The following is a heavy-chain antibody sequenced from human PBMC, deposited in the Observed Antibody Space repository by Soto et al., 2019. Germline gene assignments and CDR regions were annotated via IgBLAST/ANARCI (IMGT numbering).Heavy chain of an antibody. CDR3: ARDVPYSYGRRFDS. V-gene: IGHV4-61*01. CDR2: MYYSGRT. J-gene: IGHJ4*02. CDR1: GDSVNRAPYY. Sequence: QVQLQESGPGLVKPSETLSLTCSVSGDSVNRAPYYWSWIRQPPGKGLEWIGYMYYSGRTNYNPSLRSRVTISIDTSKNQFSLKLSSATAADTAVYYCARDVPYSYGRRFDSWGQGTLVSVSS. D-gene: IGHD5-18*01.